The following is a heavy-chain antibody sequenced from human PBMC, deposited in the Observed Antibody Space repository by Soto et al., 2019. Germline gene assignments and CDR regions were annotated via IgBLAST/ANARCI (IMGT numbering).Heavy chain of an antibody. CDR3: AAGYSSGWYVVAFDI. CDR2: IVVGSGNT. D-gene: IGHD6-19*01. V-gene: IGHV1-58*01. Sequence: SVKVSCKASGFTFTSSAVQWVRQARGQRLEWIGWIVVGSGNTNYTQKFQERVTIARDMSTSTAYMELSSLRSEDTAVYYCAAGYSSGWYVVAFDIWGQGTMVTVSS. CDR1: GFTFTSSA. J-gene: IGHJ3*02.